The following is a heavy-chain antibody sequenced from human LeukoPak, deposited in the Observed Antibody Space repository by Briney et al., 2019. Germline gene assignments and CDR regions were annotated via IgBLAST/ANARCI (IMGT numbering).Heavy chain of an antibody. CDR3: ARGGGFARGDGVYDSSGYYYSY. CDR2: IDYSGNT. Sequence: SGTLSLTCAVSGGSISSNNWWSWVRQPPGKGLEWLGYIDYSGNTNYSPSLQSRLTISVDTSKNQFSLKLSSVTAADTAVYYCARGGGFARGDGVYDSSGYYYSYWGQGTLVTVSS. V-gene: IGHV4-4*02. J-gene: IGHJ4*02. CDR1: GGSISSNNW. D-gene: IGHD3-22*01.